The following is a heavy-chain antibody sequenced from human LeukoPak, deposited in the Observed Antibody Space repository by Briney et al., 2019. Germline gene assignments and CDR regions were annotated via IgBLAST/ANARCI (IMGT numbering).Heavy chain of an antibody. CDR1: GYTFTSYG. D-gene: IGHD3-10*01. J-gene: IGHJ4*02. CDR3: ARALLWFGEPSHIDY. Sequence: GASVKVSCKASGYTFTSYGISWVRQAPGQGLEWMGWITAYNDNTNYAQKLQGRVTMTTDTSTNTAYMELRSLRSDGTAVYYCARALLWFGEPSHIDYWGQGTLVTASS. CDR2: ITAYNDNT. V-gene: IGHV1-18*01.